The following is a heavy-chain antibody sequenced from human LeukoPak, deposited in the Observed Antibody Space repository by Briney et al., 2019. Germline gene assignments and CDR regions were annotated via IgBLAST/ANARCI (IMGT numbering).Heavy chain of an antibody. Sequence: PGGSLRLSCAASGSTFSSYGMSWVRQAPGKGLEWVSAISGGGGSTYYADSVKGRFTISRDNSKNTLYLQMNSLRAEDTAVYYCAKFETTVTTSFAYWGQGTLVTVSS. CDR3: AKFETTVTTSFAY. V-gene: IGHV3-23*01. CDR1: GSTFSSYG. D-gene: IGHD4-17*01. J-gene: IGHJ4*02. CDR2: ISGGGGST.